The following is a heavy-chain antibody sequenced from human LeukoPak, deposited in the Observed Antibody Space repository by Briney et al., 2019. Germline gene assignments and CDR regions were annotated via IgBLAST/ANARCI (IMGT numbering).Heavy chain of an antibody. CDR2: IYISGST. D-gene: IGHD5-12*01. V-gene: IGHV4-4*07. CDR1: GASISSYY. Sequence: SETLSLTCTVSGASISSYYWSWIRQPAGKGLEWIGRIYISGSTNYNPSLKSRVTMSIDTSKNQFSLKLSSVTAADTAVYYCARGYVYYYMDVWGKGTTVTVSS. J-gene: IGHJ6*03. CDR3: ARGYVYYYMDV.